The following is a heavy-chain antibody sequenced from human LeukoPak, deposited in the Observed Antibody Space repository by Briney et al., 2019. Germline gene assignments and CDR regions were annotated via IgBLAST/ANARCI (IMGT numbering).Heavy chain of an antibody. CDR1: GYTFTGYY. D-gene: IGHD4-17*01. J-gene: IGHJ5*02. CDR3: ARPLDFGDYL. Sequence: ASVKVSCKASGYTFTGYYIHWVRQAPGQGLEWMGWINPNSGGTNYAQKFQGRVTMTRDTSISTAYMELSRLRSDDTAVYYCARPLDFGDYLWGQGTPVTVSS. V-gene: IGHV1-2*02. CDR2: INPNSGGT.